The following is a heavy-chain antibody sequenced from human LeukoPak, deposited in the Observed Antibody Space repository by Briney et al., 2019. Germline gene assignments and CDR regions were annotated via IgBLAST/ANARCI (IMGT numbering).Heavy chain of an antibody. J-gene: IGHJ5*02. CDR3: ARDTDSRPNWFDP. Sequence: SVKVSCKASVGTFSSYAISWVRQAPGQGLDWMGGIIPIFGTANYAQKFQGRVTIAADESTSTAYMELSSLRSEDTAVYYCARDTDSRPNWFDPWGQGTLVTVSS. D-gene: IGHD6-13*01. CDR2: IIPIFGTA. CDR1: VGTFSSYA. V-gene: IGHV1-69*01.